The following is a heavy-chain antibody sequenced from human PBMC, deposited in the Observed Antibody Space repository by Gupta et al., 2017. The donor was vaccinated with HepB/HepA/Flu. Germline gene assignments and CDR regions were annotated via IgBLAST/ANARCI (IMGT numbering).Heavy chain of an antibody. V-gene: IGHV1-2*04. CDR2: INPNSGGK. Sequence: QVQLVQSGAEVKKPGASVKVSCQASGYTFTGYYMHRVRQAPGQGLEWMGWINPNSGGKNYAKKLQGWVTMTRDTSISTAYMERSRLRSDDTAVYYCARETRAGCDSSSCPHDAFDIWGQGTMVTVSS. D-gene: IGHD6-13*01. CDR1: GYTFTGYY. J-gene: IGHJ3*02. CDR3: ARETRAGCDSSSCPHDAFDI.